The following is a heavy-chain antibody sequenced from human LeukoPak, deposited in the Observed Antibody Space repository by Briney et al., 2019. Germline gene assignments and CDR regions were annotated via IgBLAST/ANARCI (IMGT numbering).Heavy chain of an antibody. CDR1: GFTVSSNY. V-gene: IGHV3-53*01. CDR2: IYSGGST. Sequence: GGSLRLSCAASGFTVSSNYMSWVRQAPGKGLEWVSVIYSGGSTYYADSVKGRFTISRDNSKNTLYLQMNSLRAEDTAVYYCVGQWFGELYYFDYWGQGTLVTVSS. CDR3: VGQWFGELYYFDY. D-gene: IGHD3-10*01. J-gene: IGHJ4*02.